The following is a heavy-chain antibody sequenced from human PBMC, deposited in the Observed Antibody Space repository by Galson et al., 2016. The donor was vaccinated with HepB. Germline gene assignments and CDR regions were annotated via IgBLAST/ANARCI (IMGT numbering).Heavy chain of an antibody. CDR1: GFTFSSYG. Sequence: SLRLSCAASGFTFSSYGMYWVRQAPGKGLKWVAVIWYDGSNKQFADSVKGRFTISRDNSKNTVYLQMNSLRAEDTAVYYCARGDYGAYSPFGMDVWGQGTTVTVSS. CDR3: ARGDYGAYSPFGMDV. CDR2: IWYDGSNK. J-gene: IGHJ6*02. D-gene: IGHD4-17*01. V-gene: IGHV3-33*01.